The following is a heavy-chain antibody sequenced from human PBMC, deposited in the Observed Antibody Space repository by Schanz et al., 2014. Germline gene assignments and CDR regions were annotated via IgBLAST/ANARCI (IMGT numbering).Heavy chain of an antibody. CDR2: MIGSGSSV. Sequence: GQLVESGGGVVRPGGSLRLSCAASGFSFSTYGMTWVRRAPGKGLEWVSRMIGSGSSVFYADSVKGRFTISRDNLKNTVYLQMNSLRAGDTAVYYCAKDGRLPYYGTGSDFDYWGQGTLVAVSS. D-gene: IGHD3-22*01. CDR3: AKDGRLPYYGTGSDFDY. V-gene: IGHV3-23*04. CDR1: GFSFSTYG. J-gene: IGHJ4*02.